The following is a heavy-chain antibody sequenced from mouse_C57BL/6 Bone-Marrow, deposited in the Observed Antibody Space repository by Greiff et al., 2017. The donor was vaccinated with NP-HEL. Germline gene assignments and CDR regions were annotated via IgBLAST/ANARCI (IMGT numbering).Heavy chain of an antibody. D-gene: IGHD1-1*01. CDR2: INPNNGGT. CDR3: ARFYYYGSKRYYYAMDY. Sequence: EVKLVESGPELVKPGASVKIPCKASGYTFTDYNMDWVKQSHGKSLEWIGDINPNNGGTIYNQKVKGKATLTVDKSSSTAYMELRSLTSEDTAVYYCARFYYYGSKRYYYAMDYWGQGTSVTVSS. V-gene: IGHV1-18*01. J-gene: IGHJ4*01. CDR1: GYTFTDYN.